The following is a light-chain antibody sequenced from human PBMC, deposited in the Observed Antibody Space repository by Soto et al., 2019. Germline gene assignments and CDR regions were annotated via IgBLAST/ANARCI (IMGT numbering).Light chain of an antibody. CDR1: SSDIGDYKF. Sequence: QSALTQPASVSGSPGQSITISCTGTSSDIGDYKFVSWYQQHPGKAPKLMIFDVSDRPSGVSNRFSGSKPGYTASLTISGLQAEDEAEYYCSSYTGSTTLPYVFGTGTKLTVL. CDR2: DVS. V-gene: IGLV2-14*01. J-gene: IGLJ1*01. CDR3: SSYTGSTTLPYV.